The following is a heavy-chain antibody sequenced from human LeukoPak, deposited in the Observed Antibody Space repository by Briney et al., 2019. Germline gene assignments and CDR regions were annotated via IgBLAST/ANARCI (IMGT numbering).Heavy chain of an antibody. CDR3: TKYVSAKGPPYALDV. D-gene: IGHD2/OR15-2a*01. V-gene: IGHV3-23*01. Sequence: GGSLRLSCAASEFTFSSYAMQWVRQAPGKGLEWVSGISASGGSTWYADSVKGRFTISRDNSKNTLYLQMNSLRAEDTAVYYCTKYVSAKGPPYALDVWGQGTTVTVSS. CDR1: EFTFSSYA. J-gene: IGHJ6*02. CDR2: ISASGGST.